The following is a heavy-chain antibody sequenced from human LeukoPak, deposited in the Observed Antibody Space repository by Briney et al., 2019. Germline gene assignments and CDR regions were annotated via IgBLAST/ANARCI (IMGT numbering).Heavy chain of an antibody. Sequence: SETLSLTCTVSGGSISSSSYYWGWIRQPPGKGLEWIGSIYYSGSTYYNPSLKSRVTMSVDTSKNQFSLKLSSVTAADTAVYYCARANTMVRGDPFDYWGQGTLVTVSS. J-gene: IGHJ4*02. CDR2: IYYSGST. CDR3: ARANTMVRGDPFDY. V-gene: IGHV4-39*07. D-gene: IGHD3-10*01. CDR1: GGSISSSSYY.